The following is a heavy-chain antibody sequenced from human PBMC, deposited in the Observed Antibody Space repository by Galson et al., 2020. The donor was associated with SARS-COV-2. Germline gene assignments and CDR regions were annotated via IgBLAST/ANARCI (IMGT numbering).Heavy chain of an antibody. CDR1: GYTFTRYG. CDR2: ISAYNGNT. Sequence: ATVTVSCKASGYTFTRYGINWVRQAPGQGLEWMGWISAYNGNTNYAPRLQGRVTMNTDTSTNTANMELRSLRSDDTAVYYCARDEIMITFGGVPGWTWINHYYGIDVWGQGTTVTVSS. CDR3: ARDEIMITFGGVPGWTWINHYYGIDV. D-gene: IGHD3-16*01. V-gene: IGHV1-18*01. J-gene: IGHJ6*02.